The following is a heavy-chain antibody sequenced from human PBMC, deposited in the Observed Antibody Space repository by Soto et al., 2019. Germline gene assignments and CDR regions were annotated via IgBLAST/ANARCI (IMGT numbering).Heavy chain of an antibody. CDR3: ARCGPRCDAFDI. V-gene: IGHV1-69*02. CDR2: IIPILGIA. Sequence: SVKVSCKASGGTFSSYTISWVRQAPGQGLEWMGRIIPILGIANYAQKFQGRVTITADKSTSTAYMELSSLRSEDTAVYYCARCGPRCDAFDIWGQGTMVTVSS. J-gene: IGHJ3*02. CDR1: GGTFSSYT. D-gene: IGHD6-25*01.